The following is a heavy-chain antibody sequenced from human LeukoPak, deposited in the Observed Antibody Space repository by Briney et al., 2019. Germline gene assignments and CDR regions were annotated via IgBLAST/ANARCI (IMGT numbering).Heavy chain of an antibody. Sequence: HPGGSLRLSCAASGFTFSSYAMSWVRQAPGKGLEWVSAISGSGGSTYYADSVKGRFTISRDNSKNTLYLQMNSLRAEDTAVYYCAADIVVVVAATSNYWGQGTLVTVSS. V-gene: IGHV3-23*01. J-gene: IGHJ4*02. D-gene: IGHD2-15*01. CDR1: GFTFSSYA. CDR2: ISGSGGST. CDR3: AADIVVVVAATSNY.